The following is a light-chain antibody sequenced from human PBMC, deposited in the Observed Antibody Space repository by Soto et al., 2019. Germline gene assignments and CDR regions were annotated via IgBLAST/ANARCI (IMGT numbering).Light chain of an antibody. J-gene: IGKJ1*01. CDR3: QQYYSPLWT. Sequence: DIVMTQSPDSLAVSLGERATVNCNSSQSLFDSSTNKNYLAWYQQKPGQPPKLLNYWASARESGVPDRFSGSGSGTHVTLTINTLQGEDVAVYYCQQYYSPLWTFGQGSKVEVK. CDR1: QSLFDSSTNKNY. CDR2: WAS. V-gene: IGKV4-1*01.